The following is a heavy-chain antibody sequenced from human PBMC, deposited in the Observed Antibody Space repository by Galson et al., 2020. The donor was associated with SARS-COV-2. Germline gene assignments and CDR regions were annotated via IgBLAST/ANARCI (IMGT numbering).Heavy chain of an antibody. J-gene: IGHJ4*02. D-gene: IGHD5-12*01. V-gene: IGHV4-4*02. Sequence: SETLSLTCAVSGDSISSSNWWNWVRQSPTKGLEWIGEIYHTGDTNYNTSLKSRVTISVDKSKNQFSLKVRSVTAADTAVYYCARDTRRPSDIVATTLPYWGQGLLVTVS. CDR3: ARDTRRPSDIVATTLPY. CDR1: GDSISSSNW. CDR2: IYHTGDT.